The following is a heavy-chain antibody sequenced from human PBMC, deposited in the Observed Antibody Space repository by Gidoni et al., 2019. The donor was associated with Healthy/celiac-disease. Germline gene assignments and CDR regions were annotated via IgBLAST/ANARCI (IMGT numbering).Heavy chain of an antibody. D-gene: IGHD3-10*01. Sequence: QLQLQESGPGLVKPSETLSLTCTVSGGSISSSSYYWGWIRQPPGKGLEWIGSIYYSGSTYYNPSLKSRVTISVDTSKNQFPLKLSSVTAADTAVYYCARLYYYGSGSYNPDTYGMDVWGQGTTVTVSS. CDR1: GGSISSSSYY. CDR2: IYYSGST. J-gene: IGHJ6*02. CDR3: ARLYYYGSGSYNPDTYGMDV. V-gene: IGHV4-39*01.